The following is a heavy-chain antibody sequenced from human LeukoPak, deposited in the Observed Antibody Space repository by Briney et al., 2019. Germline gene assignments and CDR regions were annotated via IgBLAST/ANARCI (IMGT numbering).Heavy chain of an antibody. CDR1: RFTFSDYY. D-gene: IGHD2-2*01. Sequence: GGSLRLSCADSRFTFSDYYMIWIRQAPGKGLEWVSYISNSGDTIYYADSVKGRFTISRDNAKNSLYLQMNSLRAEDTAVYYCARDQGGVVVPAAITLNWFDPWGQGTLVTVSS. J-gene: IGHJ5*02. CDR3: ARDQGGVVVPAAITLNWFDP. V-gene: IGHV3-11*04. CDR2: ISNSGDTI.